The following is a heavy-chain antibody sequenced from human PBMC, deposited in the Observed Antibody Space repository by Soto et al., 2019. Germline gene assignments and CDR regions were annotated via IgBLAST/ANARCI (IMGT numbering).Heavy chain of an antibody. D-gene: IGHD1-26*01. CDR1: GYTFTSYG. V-gene: IGHV1-18*04. Sequence: ASVEVSCKXSGYTFTSYGISWVRQAPGQGLEWMGWISAYNGNTNYAQKLQGRVTMTTDTSTSTAYMELRSLRSDDTAVYYCARLNSALDAFDIWGQGTMVTVSS. CDR2: ISAYNGNT. CDR3: ARLNSALDAFDI. J-gene: IGHJ3*02.